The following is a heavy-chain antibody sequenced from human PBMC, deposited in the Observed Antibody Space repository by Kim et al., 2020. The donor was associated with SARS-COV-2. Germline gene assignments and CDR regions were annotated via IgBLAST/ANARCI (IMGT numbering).Heavy chain of an antibody. J-gene: IGHJ6*02. V-gene: IGHV3-11*01. CDR1: GFTFSDYY. CDR2: ISSSGSTI. D-gene: IGHD3-22*01. Sequence: GGSLRLSCAASGFTFSDYYMSWIRQAPGKGLEWVSYISSSGSTIYYADSVKGRFTISRDNAKNSLYLQMNSLRAEDTAVYYCARDRMYYYDSSGYYPIEYSSDYGMDVWGPGTTVTVSS. CDR3: ARDRMYYYDSSGYYPIEYSSDYGMDV.